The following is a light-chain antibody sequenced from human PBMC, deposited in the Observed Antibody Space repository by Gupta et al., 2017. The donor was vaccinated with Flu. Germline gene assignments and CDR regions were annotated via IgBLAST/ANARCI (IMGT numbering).Light chain of an antibody. V-gene: IGKV3-15*01. Sequence: EIVMTQSPATLSVSPGERATLSCRASQSISNNLAWYQHKPGRGPGLLIYGASIRATGVPARFSGSGSATEFTLTSPSLKSEDVAVSVCQQYERGPLTFGQGTKVEIK. J-gene: IGKJ1*01. CDR1: QSISNN. CDR3: QQYERGPLT. CDR2: GAS.